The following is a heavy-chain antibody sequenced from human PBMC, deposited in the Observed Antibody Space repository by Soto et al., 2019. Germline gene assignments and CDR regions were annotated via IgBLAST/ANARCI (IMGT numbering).Heavy chain of an antibody. V-gene: IGHV6-1*01. CDR3: ARAPMRASKSSSSWYYYYYGMDV. D-gene: IGHD6-13*01. J-gene: IGHJ6*02. Sequence: QTPSRGLEWLGRTYYRSKWYNDYAVSVKSRITINPDTSKNQFSLQLNSVTPEDTAVYYCARAPMRASKSSSSWYYYYYGMDVWGQGTTVTVSS. CDR2: TYYRSKWYN.